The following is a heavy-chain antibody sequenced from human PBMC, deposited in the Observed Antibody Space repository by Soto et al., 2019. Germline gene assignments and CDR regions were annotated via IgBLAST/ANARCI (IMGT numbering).Heavy chain of an antibody. CDR3: VREEVDHYGSGNYDK. D-gene: IGHD3-10*01. J-gene: IGHJ4*02. Sequence: QVQLVESGGGVVQPGRSLRLSCAASGFSFSSYGMHWVRQAPGKGLEWVAVIWYDGSNKYYADSVKGRFTVSRDNSKNTLDLQLSSLRADDTAVYYCVREEVDHYGSGNYDKWGQGTLVTVSP. CDR2: IWYDGSNK. CDR1: GFSFSSYG. V-gene: IGHV3-33*01.